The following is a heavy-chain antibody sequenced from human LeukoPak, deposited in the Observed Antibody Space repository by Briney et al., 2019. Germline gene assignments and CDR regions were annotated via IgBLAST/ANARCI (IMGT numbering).Heavy chain of an antibody. CDR1: GFTFSSYS. CDR3: ARGDDILTGYYYFDY. Sequence: GWSLRHSCAASGFTFSSYSMNWVRQAPGKGLEWVSYISSSSSTIYYADSVKGRFTISRDNAKNSLYLQMNSLRAEDTAVYYCARGDDILTGYYYFDYWGQGTLVTVSS. D-gene: IGHD3-9*01. CDR2: ISSSSSTI. V-gene: IGHV3-48*04. J-gene: IGHJ4*02.